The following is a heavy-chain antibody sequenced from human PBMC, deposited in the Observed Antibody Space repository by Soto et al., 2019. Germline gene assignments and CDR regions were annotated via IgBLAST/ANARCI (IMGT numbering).Heavy chain of an antibody. CDR1: GFTFSSYS. CDR2: FRAGGDDGTT. J-gene: IGHJ4*02. Sequence: GGSLRLSCVASGFTFSSYSMSWVRQAPGKGLEWVSGFRAGGDDGTTYYADSVKGRFTISRDNSKNTLFLQMNSLRAEDTAIYYCAKKVNSGSGSQYFDYFGLGTLVTVSS. V-gene: IGHV3-23*01. CDR3: AKKVNSGSGSQYFDY. D-gene: IGHD3-10*01.